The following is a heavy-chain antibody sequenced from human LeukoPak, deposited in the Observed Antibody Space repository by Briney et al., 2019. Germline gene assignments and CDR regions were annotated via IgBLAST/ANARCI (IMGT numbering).Heavy chain of an antibody. D-gene: IGHD5-18*01. V-gene: IGHV1-24*01. CDR2: FDPDGGNT. CDR3: ARSGRGYSYGPPDY. J-gene: IGHJ4*02. Sequence: GASVKVSCKVSGYTLTELSMHWVRQAPGKGLEWMGGFDPDGGNTIYAQKFQGRVTMTEDTSTDTAYMELSSLRSEDTAVYYCARSGRGYSYGPPDYWGQGTLVNVSS. CDR1: GYTLTELS.